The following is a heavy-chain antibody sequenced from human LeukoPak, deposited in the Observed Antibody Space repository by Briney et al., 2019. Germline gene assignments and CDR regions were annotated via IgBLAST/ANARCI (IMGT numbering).Heavy chain of an antibody. CDR3: ARDLSSWFDP. Sequence: SQTLSLTCTVSSGSISSGSYYWSWIRQPAGKDLEWIGRVHTSGTTNYNPSLKSRVSMSVDTSKNQFSLKLSSVTAADTAVYYCARDLSSWFDPWGQGTLVTVSS. J-gene: IGHJ5*02. D-gene: IGHD3-10*01. V-gene: IGHV4-61*02. CDR2: VHTSGTT. CDR1: SGSISSGSYY.